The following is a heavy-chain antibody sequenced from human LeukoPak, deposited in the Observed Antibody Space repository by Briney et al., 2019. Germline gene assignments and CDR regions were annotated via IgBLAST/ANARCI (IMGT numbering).Heavy chain of an antibody. Sequence: GGPLRLSCAASGFTFSDYMSWIRQAPGKGLEWVSYISRNGNTIYYADSVKGRFTISRDNAKNSLYLQMNSLRVEDTAVYYCARGGCSSTSCYNHWGQGTLVTVSS. CDR2: ISRNGNTI. CDR3: ARGGCSSTSCYNH. D-gene: IGHD2-2*02. CDR1: GFTFSDY. V-gene: IGHV3-11*01. J-gene: IGHJ5*02.